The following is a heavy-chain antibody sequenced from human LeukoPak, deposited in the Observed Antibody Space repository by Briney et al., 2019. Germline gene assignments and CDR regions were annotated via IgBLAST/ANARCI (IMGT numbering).Heavy chain of an antibody. V-gene: IGHV3-11*01. Sequence: GGSLRLSCAASGFTFSDYYMSWIRQAPGKGLEWVSYISSSGSTIYYADSVKGRFTISRDNAKNSLYLQMNSLRAEDTAVYYCARSISSGYSYGEMFFDYWGQGTLVTVSS. CDR3: ARSISSGYSYGEMFFDY. CDR1: GFTFSDYY. CDR2: ISSSGSTI. J-gene: IGHJ4*02. D-gene: IGHD5-18*01.